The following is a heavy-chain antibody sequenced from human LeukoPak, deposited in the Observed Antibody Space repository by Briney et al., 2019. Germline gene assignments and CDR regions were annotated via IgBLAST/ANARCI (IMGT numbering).Heavy chain of an antibody. CDR1: GFTLNSYW. V-gene: IGHV3-7*01. CDR2: IKQDGSEK. D-gene: IGHD1-1*01. J-gene: IGHJ4*02. CDR3: AIAARGNTTGTTS. Sequence: GGSLRLSCAASGFTLNSYWMSWVRQTPGKGLEWVANIKQDGSEKYYVDSVKGRFTISRDNAKNSLYLQMNSLRAEDTAVYYCAIAARGNTTGTTSWGQGTLVTVSS.